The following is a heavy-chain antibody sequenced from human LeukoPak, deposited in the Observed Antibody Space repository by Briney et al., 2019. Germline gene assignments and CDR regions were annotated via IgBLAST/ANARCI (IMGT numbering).Heavy chain of an antibody. CDR3: ARGVDTAAHFDY. Sequence: SETLSLTCAVYGGSFSGYYWSWIRQPPGKGLEWIGEINHSGSTNYNPSLKSRVTISVDTSKNQFSLKLSSMTAADTAVYYCARGVDTAAHFDYWGQGTLVTVSS. V-gene: IGHV4-34*01. CDR2: INHSGST. D-gene: IGHD5-18*01. J-gene: IGHJ4*02. CDR1: GGSFSGYY.